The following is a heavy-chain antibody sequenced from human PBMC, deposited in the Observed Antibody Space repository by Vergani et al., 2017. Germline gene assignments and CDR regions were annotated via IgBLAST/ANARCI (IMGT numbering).Heavy chain of an antibody. V-gene: IGHV3-30*18. J-gene: IGHJ4*02. CDR1: GLMFNNYG. Sequence: QVQLVESGGGVVQPGRSLRLSCETSGLMFNNYGMHLVRQAPGKGLEWVAVISSDGSNKHYADSVKGRFTISRDNSQNTLYLQMDSLTAEDTAIYFCVNGYYYDQSGLASFDYWGQGTLVTVSS. CDR2: ISSDGSNK. D-gene: IGHD3-22*01. CDR3: VNGYYYDQSGLASFDY.